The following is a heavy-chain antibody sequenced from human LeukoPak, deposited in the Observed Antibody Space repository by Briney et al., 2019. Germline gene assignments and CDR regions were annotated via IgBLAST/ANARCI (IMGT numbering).Heavy chain of an antibody. Sequence: SETLSLTCTVSGGSISSGGYYWSWIRQPPGKGLEWIGYIYHSGSTYYNPSLKSRVTISVDTSKNQFSLKLSSVTAADTAVYYCARLKPGFRALDIWGQGTMVTVSS. CDR2: IYHSGST. D-gene: IGHD1-14*01. CDR1: GGSISSGGYY. CDR3: ARLKPGFRALDI. J-gene: IGHJ3*02. V-gene: IGHV4-30-2*01.